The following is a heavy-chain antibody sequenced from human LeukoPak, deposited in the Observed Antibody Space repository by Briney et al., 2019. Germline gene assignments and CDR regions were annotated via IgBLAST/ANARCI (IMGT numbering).Heavy chain of an antibody. Sequence: PSETLSLTCTVSGGSISSSSYYWGWIRQPPGKGLEWIGSIYYSGSTYYNPSLKSRVTISVDTSRNQFSLKLSSVTAADTAVYYCARHYRYFDWLGRRRYFDYWGQGTLVTVSS. J-gene: IGHJ4*02. CDR3: ARHYRYFDWLGRRRYFDY. V-gene: IGHV4-39*01. D-gene: IGHD3-9*01. CDR1: GGSISSSSYY. CDR2: IYYSGST.